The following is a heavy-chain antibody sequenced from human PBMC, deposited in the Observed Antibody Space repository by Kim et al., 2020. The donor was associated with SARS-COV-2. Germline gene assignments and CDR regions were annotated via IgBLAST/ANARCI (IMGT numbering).Heavy chain of an antibody. D-gene: IGHD6-6*01. CDR3: ARHSSIAARPVWDPIDY. CDR1: GGSISSSSYY. J-gene: IGHJ4*02. CDR2: IYYSGST. Sequence: SETLSLTCTVSGGSISSSSYYWGWIRQPPGKGMEWIGSIYYSGSTYYNPSLKSRVTISVDTSKNQFSLKLSSVTAADTAVYYCARHSSIAARPVWDPIDYWGQGTLVTVSS. V-gene: IGHV4-39*01.